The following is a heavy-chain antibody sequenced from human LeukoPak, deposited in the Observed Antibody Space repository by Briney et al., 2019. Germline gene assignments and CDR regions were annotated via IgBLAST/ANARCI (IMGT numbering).Heavy chain of an antibody. J-gene: IGHJ4*02. CDR2: ISGSGGST. V-gene: IGHV3-23*01. CDR1: GFTFSSYA. CDR3: AKGDYYDSSGSLDY. Sequence: GGSLRLSCAASGFTFSSYAMSWVRQAPGKGLEWASAISGSGGSTYYADSVKGRFTISRDNSKDTLYLQMNSLRAEDTAVYYCAKGDYYDSSGSLDYWGQGTLVTVSS. D-gene: IGHD3-22*01.